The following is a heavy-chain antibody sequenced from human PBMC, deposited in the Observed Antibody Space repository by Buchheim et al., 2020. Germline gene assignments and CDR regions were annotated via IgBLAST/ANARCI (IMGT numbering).Heavy chain of an antibody. Sequence: QVQLQESGPGLVKPSQTLSLTCTVSGGTISSGDYYWSWIRQPPGKGLEWIAYIYYSGVTYYNPSLKSRLSMSVDPPKTQFSLKLTSVTAADTAVYYCARGRNWFDPWGKGTL. CDR2: IYYSGVT. V-gene: IGHV4-30-4*01. CDR3: ARGRNWFDP. CDR1: GGTISSGDYY. J-gene: IGHJ5*02.